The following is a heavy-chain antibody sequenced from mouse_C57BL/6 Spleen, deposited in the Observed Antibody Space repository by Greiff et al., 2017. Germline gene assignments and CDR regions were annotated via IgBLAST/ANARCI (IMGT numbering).Heavy chain of an antibody. D-gene: IGHD1-1*01. CDR1: GFSLTSYG. V-gene: IGHV2-6-1*01. Sequence: VKLQESGPGLVAPSQSLSIPCTVSGFSLTSYGVHWVRQPPGKGLEWLVVIWSDGSTTYKSALKSRLSISKDNTKSHVFLKMNSLQTDDTAMYYCARHGSSYWYFDVWGTGTTVTVSS. CDR3: ARHGSSYWYFDV. CDR2: IWSDGST. J-gene: IGHJ1*03.